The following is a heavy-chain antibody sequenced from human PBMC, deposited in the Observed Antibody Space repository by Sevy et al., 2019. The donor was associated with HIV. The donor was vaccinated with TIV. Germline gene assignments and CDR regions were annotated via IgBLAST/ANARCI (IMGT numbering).Heavy chain of an antibody. CDR2: ISYDGNNK. V-gene: IGHV3-30-3*01. D-gene: IGHD2-8*01. J-gene: IGHJ6*02. CDR1: GFEFNTYP. Sequence: GGSLRLSCAASGFEFNTYPMHWVRQAPGKGLEWVALISYDGNNKYYADSVKGRFTISRDNSKNTLYLQMNSLRAEDTAVYYCAWMYASRPRDRYFYGMDVWGQGTTVTVSS. CDR3: AWMYASRPRDRYFYGMDV.